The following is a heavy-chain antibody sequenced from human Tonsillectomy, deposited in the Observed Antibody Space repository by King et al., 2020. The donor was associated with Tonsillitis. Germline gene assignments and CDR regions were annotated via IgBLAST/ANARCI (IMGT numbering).Heavy chain of an antibody. CDR1: GFTFSSYG. CDR2: IRYDGSNK. J-gene: IGHJ4*02. Sequence: QVQLVESGGGVVQPGGSLRLSCAASGFTFSSYGMHWVRQAPGKGLEWVAFIRYDGSNKYYADSVKGRFTISRDNSKNKLYLQMNSLRAEDTAVYYCANEHLPLAAAVYYFDYWGQGTLVTVSS. D-gene: IGHD6-13*01. V-gene: IGHV3-30*02. CDR3: ANEHLPLAAAVYYFDY.